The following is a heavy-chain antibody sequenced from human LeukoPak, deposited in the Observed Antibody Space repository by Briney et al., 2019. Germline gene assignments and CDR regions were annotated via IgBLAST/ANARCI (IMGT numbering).Heavy chain of an antibody. V-gene: IGHV1-69*13. J-gene: IGHJ5*02. Sequence: GASVKVSCKSSGGSFSSYSVSWVRQAPGQGLEWMGAIIPLLGTVNYAQRFRGRLTFSADESTNTVFMELSSLSSEDTAVYYCARQFDWESPWGQGTLVTVSS. D-gene: IGHD3-9*01. CDR1: GGSFSSYS. CDR3: ARQFDWESP. CDR2: IIPLLGTV.